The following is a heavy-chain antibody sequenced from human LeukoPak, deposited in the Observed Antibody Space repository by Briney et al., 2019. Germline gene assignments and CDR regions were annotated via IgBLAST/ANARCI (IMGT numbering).Heavy chain of an antibody. J-gene: IGHJ4*02. V-gene: IGHV1-2*02. Sequence: ASVKVSCKASGYTITVYYMHWVRQAPGQGLEWMGWINPNSGGTNYAQKFQGRVTMTRDTSISTAYMELSRLRSDDTAVYYCARVPRDGLRRGFDYWGQGTLVTVSS. CDR2: INPNSGGT. CDR1: GYTITVYY. CDR3: ARVPRDGLRRGFDY. D-gene: IGHD5-24*01.